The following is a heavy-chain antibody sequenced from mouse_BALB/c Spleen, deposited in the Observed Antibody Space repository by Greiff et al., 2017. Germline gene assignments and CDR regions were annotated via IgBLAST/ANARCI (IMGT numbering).Heavy chain of an antibody. Sequence: EVQLQQSGPELVKPGASVKISCKASGYTFTDYNMHWVKQSHGKSLEWIGYIYPYNGGTGYNQKFKSKATLTVDNSSSTAYMELRSLTSEDSAVYYCASPPYYYWGQGTLVTVSA. J-gene: IGHJ3*01. V-gene: IGHV1S29*02. CDR2: IYPYNGGT. D-gene: IGHD1-1*01. CDR1: GYTFTDYN. CDR3: ASPPYYY.